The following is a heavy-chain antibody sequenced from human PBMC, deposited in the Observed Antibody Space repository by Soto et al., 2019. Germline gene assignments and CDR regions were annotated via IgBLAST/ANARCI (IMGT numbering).Heavy chain of an antibody. J-gene: IGHJ6*03. V-gene: IGHV1-18*01. CDR2: ISAYNGNT. Sequence: ASVKVSCKASGYTFTSYGISWVRQAPGQGLEWMGWISAYNGNTNYAQKLQGRVTMTTDTSTSTAYMELRSLRSDDTAVYYCARDRQRTLDYSNQYYYYYMDVWGKGTTVTVSS. D-gene: IGHD4-4*01. CDR1: GYTFTSYG. CDR3: ARDRQRTLDYSNQYYYYYMDV.